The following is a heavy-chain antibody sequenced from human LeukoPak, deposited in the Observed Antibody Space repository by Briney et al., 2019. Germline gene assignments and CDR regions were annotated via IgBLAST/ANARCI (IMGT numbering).Heavy chain of an antibody. Sequence: ASVKVSCKASGYTFTGYYMHWVRQAPGQGLEWMGWINPNSGGTNYAQKLQGRVTMTTDTSTSTAYMELRSLRSDDTAVYYCARDYYGSGDKNWFDPWGQGTLVTVSS. V-gene: IGHV1-2*02. CDR2: INPNSGGT. CDR3: ARDYYGSGDKNWFDP. D-gene: IGHD3-10*01. J-gene: IGHJ5*02. CDR1: GYTFTGYY.